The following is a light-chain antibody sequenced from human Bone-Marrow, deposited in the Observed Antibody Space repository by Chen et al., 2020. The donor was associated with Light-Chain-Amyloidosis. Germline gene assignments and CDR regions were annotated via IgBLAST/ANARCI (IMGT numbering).Light chain of an antibody. CDR2: DDS. V-gene: IGLV3-21*02. J-gene: IGLJ3*02. CDR1: NIGSTS. CDR3: QVWDRSGDRPV. Sequence: SYVLTQPSSVSGALGQTATMARGRNNIGSTSVHWYQQTPGQAPLLVVYDDSDRPSVIPDRLSGSNSGNTATLTISRVEAGDEADYYCQVWDRSGDRPVFGGGTKLTVL.